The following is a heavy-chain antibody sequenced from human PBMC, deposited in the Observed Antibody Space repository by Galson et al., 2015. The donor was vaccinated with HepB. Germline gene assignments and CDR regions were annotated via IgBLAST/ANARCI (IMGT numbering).Heavy chain of an antibody. D-gene: IGHD2-2*02. CDR3: ATPRYCSSAVCYTWLDY. CDR2: ISGSGKTN. J-gene: IGHJ4*02. V-gene: IGHV3-23*01. CDR1: GFAFNSPA. Sequence: SLRLSCADYGFAFNSPAMRCVRQAPRKGPECVSGISGSGKTNYYADSVKGRFTISRDNSENTMYLQMDSLRADDTAVYYCATPRYCSSAVCYTWLDYWGQGTLVTVSS.